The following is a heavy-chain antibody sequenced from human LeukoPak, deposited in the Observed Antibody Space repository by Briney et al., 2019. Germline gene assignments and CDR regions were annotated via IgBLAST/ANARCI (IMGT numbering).Heavy chain of an antibody. CDR3: AKDHLGYCSSTSCYSLFDY. CDR1: GFTFSSYG. D-gene: IGHD2-2*01. CDR2: IRYDGSNK. V-gene: IGHV3-30*02. Sequence: GGSLRLSCAASGFTFSSYGMHWVRQAPGKGLEWVAFIRYDGSNKYYADSVKGRFTISRDNSKNTLYLQMNSLRAEDTAVYYCAKDHLGYCSSTSCYSLFDYWGQGTLVTVSS. J-gene: IGHJ4*02.